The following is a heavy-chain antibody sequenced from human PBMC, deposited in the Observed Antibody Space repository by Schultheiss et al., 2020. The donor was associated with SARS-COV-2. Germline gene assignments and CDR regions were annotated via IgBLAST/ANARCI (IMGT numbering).Heavy chain of an antibody. CDR3: TTTDA. CDR2: ISWNSGSI. V-gene: IGHV3-9*01. CDR1: GFTFDDYA. J-gene: IGHJ5*02. D-gene: IGHD1-1*01. Sequence: GGSLRLSCAASGFTFDDYAMHWVRQAPGKGLEWVSGISWNSGSIGYADSVKGRFTNSRDNAKNSLYLQMNSLRAEDTALYYCTTTDAWGQGTLVTVSS.